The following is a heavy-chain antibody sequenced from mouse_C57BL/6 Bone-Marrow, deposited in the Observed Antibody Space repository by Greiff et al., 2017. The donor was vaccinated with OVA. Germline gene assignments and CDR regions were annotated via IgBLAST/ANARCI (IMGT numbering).Heavy chain of an antibody. D-gene: IGHD1-1*01. CDR1: GFNIKDDY. CDR3: TYGSYYYGSSYHYAMDY. Sequence: EVKLMESGAELVRPGASVKLSCTASGFNIKDDYMHWVKQRPEQGLEWIGWIDPENGDTEYASKFQGKATITADTSSNTAYLQLSSLTSEDTAVYYCTYGSYYYGSSYHYAMDYWGQGTSVTVSS. CDR2: IDPENGDT. V-gene: IGHV14-4*01. J-gene: IGHJ4*01.